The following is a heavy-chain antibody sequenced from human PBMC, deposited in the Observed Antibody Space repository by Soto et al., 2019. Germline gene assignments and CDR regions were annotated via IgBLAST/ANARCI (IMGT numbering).Heavy chain of an antibody. CDR1: GFTFAHYA. J-gene: IGHJ4*02. D-gene: IGHD3-3*01. CDR3: AKDYDFWSASVNPYFYS. V-gene: IGHV3-30*18. Sequence: QAQLVESGGGVVQPGTSLRLSCAASGFTFAHYAMHWVRHSPGKGLEWVAFMSHDENRKLYSDSVKGRFTISRDNSKSTLYLQMIRLRAEDTAVYYCAKDYDFWSASVNPYFYSWGLGTLVTVSS. CDR2: MSHDENRK.